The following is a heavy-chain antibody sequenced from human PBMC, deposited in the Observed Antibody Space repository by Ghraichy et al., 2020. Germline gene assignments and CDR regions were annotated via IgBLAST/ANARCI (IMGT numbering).Heavy chain of an antibody. CDR2: IKEDGSEE. V-gene: IGHV3-7*01. Sequence: GESLNISCAASGFTFSSSWMRWVRQAPGKGLEWVASIKEDGSEEYYVDSVKGRFTISRDNAKNSLHLQMNSLRAEDTALYYCTSERGSIWGQGTLVTVSS. J-gene: IGHJ4*02. D-gene: IGHD6-13*01. CDR3: TSERGSI. CDR1: GFTFSSSW.